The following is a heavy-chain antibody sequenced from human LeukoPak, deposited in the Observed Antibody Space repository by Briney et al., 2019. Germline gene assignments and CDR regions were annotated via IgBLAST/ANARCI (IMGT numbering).Heavy chain of an antibody. J-gene: IGHJ4*02. D-gene: IGHD5-18*01. CDR3: ARDRGYSYGYSYYFEN. CDR2: ISYDGSNK. CDR1: GFTFSSYG. V-gene: IGHV3-30*03. Sequence: GGSLRLSCAASGFTFSSYGMHWVRQAPGKGLEWVAVISYDGSNKYYADSVKGRFTISRDNFRNTLYLQMNSLRAEDTAVYYCARDRGYSYGYSYYFENWGQGTLVTVSS.